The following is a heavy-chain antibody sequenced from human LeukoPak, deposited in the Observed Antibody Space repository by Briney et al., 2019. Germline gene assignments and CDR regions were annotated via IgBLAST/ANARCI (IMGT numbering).Heavy chain of an antibody. CDR1: GGSLSSGSDY. J-gene: IGHJ5*02. Sequence: SETLSLTCSVSGGSLSSGSDYWSWIRQPAGKGLEWIGCIFPSGSTNYNPSLKSRVTISVDKSKNQFSLKLSSVTAADTAVYYCARVLGAARPRGYNWFDPWGQGTLVTVSS. D-gene: IGHD6-6*01. CDR3: ARVLGAARPRGYNWFDP. V-gene: IGHV4-61*02. CDR2: IFPSGST.